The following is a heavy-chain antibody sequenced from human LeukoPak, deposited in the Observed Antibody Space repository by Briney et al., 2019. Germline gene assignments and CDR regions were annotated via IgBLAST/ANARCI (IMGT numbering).Heavy chain of an antibody. J-gene: IGHJ4*02. CDR1: GCSISSYY. D-gene: IGHD3-22*01. Sequence: SETLSLTCTVSGCSISSYYWSWIRQPAGKGLEWIGRIYTSGSTNYNPSLKSRVAISVDTSKNQFSLKLSSVTAADTAVYYCARRRGTMISYYFDYWGQGTLVTVSS. CDR3: ARRRGTMISYYFDY. V-gene: IGHV4-4*07. CDR2: IYTSGST.